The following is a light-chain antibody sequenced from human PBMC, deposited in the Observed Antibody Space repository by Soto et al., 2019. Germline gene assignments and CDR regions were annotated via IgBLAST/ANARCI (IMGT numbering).Light chain of an antibody. V-gene: IGKV1-39*01. CDR3: QQSYSILT. J-gene: IGKJ4*01. CDR1: QSISSY. CDR2: GAS. Sequence: DIQMTQSPSSLSASVGDRFTITCRASQSISSYLNWYQQKPGKGPKLLIYGASSLESGVPSRFSGSGSGTDFTLTINSLQPEDFATYYCQQSYSILTFGGATKVDIK.